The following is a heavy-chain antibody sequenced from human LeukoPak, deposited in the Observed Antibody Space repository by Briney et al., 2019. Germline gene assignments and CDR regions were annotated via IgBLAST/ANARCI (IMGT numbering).Heavy chain of an antibody. CDR1: GVSISSGDYY. D-gene: IGHD3-22*01. V-gene: IGHV4-30-4*01. CDR2: IYYSGSA. Sequence: TASQTLSLTCTVSGVSISSGDYYWSWIRQPPGKGLGWIGYIYYSGSAYYNPSLKSRVTISVDTSKNQFSLKLSSVTAADTAVYYCARPYYYDSRIDPWGQGTLVTVSS. J-gene: IGHJ5*02. CDR3: ARPYYYDSRIDP.